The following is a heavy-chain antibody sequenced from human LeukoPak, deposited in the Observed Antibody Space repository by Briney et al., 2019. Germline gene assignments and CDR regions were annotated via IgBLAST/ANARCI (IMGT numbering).Heavy chain of an antibody. Sequence: HPGRSLGLSYAASVFTFSTYAVHWVRQGPGKGLEWVAVISRDGRDKHHADTVKGRFTISRDNSKNTLYLDMNSLRADDTAVYYCAKDLTNIAEYYFDYWGQGTLVTVS. D-gene: IGHD6-13*01. J-gene: IGHJ4*02. CDR3: AKDLTNIAEYYFDY. CDR1: VFTFSTYA. V-gene: IGHV3-30*18. CDR2: ISRDGRDK.